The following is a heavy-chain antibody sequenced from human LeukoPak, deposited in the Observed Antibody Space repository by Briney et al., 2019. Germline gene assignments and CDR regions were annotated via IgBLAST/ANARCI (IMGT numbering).Heavy chain of an antibody. V-gene: IGHV4-34*01. CDR3: ARGGDDVAGIYHLNPYNRFDP. CDR1: GGSFSGYY. J-gene: IGHJ5*02. CDR2: INHSGST. Sequence: SETLSLTCAVYGGSFSGYYWSWIRQPPGKGLEWIGEINHSGSTNYNPSLKSRVTISVDTSKNQFSLKLSSVTAADTAVYYCARGGDDVAGIYHLNPYNRFDPWGEGTLVTVSS. D-gene: IGHD1-14*01.